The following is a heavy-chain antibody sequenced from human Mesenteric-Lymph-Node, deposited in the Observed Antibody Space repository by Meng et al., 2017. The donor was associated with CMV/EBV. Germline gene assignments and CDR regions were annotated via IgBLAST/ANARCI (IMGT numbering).Heavy chain of an antibody. CDR2: ISSSESYI. CDR1: GFSFSTYN. CDR3: ARHANGGWYAMDV. Sequence: GGSLRLSCAASGFSFSTYNMNWVRQAPGKGLEWVSCISSSESYIQYADSVKGRFTISRDNAKNSLYLQMNSLRVEDTAVYYCARHANGGWYAMDVWGHGTTVTVSS. J-gene: IGHJ6*02. D-gene: IGHD2-15*01. V-gene: IGHV3-21*01.